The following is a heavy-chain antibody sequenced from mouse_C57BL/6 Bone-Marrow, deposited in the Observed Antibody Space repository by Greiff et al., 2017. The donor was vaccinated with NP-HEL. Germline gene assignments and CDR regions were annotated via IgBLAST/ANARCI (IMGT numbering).Heavy chain of an antibody. CDR1: GFNIKDYY. J-gene: IGHJ3*01. CDR3: ARWVIGSFAY. D-gene: IGHD2-14*01. Sequence: VQLQQSGAELVKPGASVKLSCTASGFNIKDYYMHWVKQRPEQGLEWIGRIDPEDGETQYAPKFQGKATITADTSSNTAYLQLSSLTSEDTAVYYFARWVIGSFAYWGQGTLVTVSA. V-gene: IGHV14-2*01. CDR2: IDPEDGET.